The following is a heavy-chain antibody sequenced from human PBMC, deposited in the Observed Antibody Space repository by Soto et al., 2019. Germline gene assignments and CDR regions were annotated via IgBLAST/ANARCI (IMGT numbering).Heavy chain of an antibody. CDR1: GGSISSYY. J-gene: IGHJ5*02. Sequence: SETLSLTCTVSGGSISSYYWSWIRQPPGKGLEWIGYIYYSGSTNYNPSLKSRVTISVDTSKNQFSLKLSSVTAADTAVYYCARDVIYLDRDNWFDPWGQGTLVTVSS. CDR3: ARDVIYLDRDNWFDP. V-gene: IGHV4-59*01. CDR2: IYYSGST.